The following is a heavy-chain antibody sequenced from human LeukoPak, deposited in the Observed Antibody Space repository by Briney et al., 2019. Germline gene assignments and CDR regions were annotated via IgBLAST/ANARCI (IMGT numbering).Heavy chain of an antibody. CDR3: ARGHYSSGWYRYYYYGMDV. CDR1: GFTFSSYD. D-gene: IGHD6-19*01. Sequence: GGSLRLSCAASGFTFSSYDMHWVRQATGKGLEWVSTIGTAGDTYYPGSVKGRFTISRENAKNSLYLQMNSLRAGDTAVYYCARGHYSSGWYRYYYYGMDVWGQGTTVTVSS. CDR2: IGTAGDT. V-gene: IGHV3-13*01. J-gene: IGHJ6*02.